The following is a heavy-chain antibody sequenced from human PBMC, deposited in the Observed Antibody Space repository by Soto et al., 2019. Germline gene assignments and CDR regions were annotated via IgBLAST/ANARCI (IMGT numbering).Heavy chain of an antibody. Sequence: ASVKVSCKASGYTFTSYAMHWVRQAPGQRLEWMGWITAGSGSTKYSHKFQGRVTLPRDTPISTAYMELSRLRSDDTAVYYCARVPLVSTEVGYYYYGMDVWGQGTTVTVSS. J-gene: IGHJ6*02. D-gene: IGHD2-2*01. CDR1: GYTFTSYA. CDR3: ARVPLVSTEVGYYYYGMDV. CDR2: ITAGSGST. V-gene: IGHV1-3*01.